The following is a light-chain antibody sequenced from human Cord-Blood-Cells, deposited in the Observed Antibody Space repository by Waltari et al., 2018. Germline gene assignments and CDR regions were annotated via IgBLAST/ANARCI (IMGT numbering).Light chain of an antibody. V-gene: IGLV2-23*02. Sequence: QPPLSQPASVSGPPGQPTTIPCTATSSDAGSYTLVLWYQQHPGKAPKLMIYEVSKRPSGVSNRFSGSKSGNTASLTISGLQAEDEADYYCCSYAGSSTLVFGGGTKLTVL. CDR1: SSDAGSYTL. CDR2: EVS. J-gene: IGLJ2*01. CDR3: CSYAGSSTLV.